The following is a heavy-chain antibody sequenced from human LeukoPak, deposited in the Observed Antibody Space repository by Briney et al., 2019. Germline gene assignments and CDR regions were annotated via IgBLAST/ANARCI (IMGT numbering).Heavy chain of an antibody. CDR1: GYTFTGYY. J-gene: IGHJ4*02. CDR2: INPNSGGT. V-gene: IGHV1-2*02. Sequence: ASVKVSCKASGYTFTGYYMHWVRQAPGQGLEWMGWINPNSGGTNYAQKFQGRVTMTRDTSISTAYMELSRLRSDDTAVYYCARDGGIQLWLLRSKFDYWGQGTLVTVSS. D-gene: IGHD5-18*01. CDR3: ARDGGIQLWLLRSKFDY.